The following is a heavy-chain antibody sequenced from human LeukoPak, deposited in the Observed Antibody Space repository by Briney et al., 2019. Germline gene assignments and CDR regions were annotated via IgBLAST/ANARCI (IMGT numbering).Heavy chain of an antibody. CDR2: IPDNGAYS. CDR1: GFTFSSYT. J-gene: IGHJ4*02. D-gene: IGHD6-13*01. CDR3: VRGDSRDY. Sequence: PGGSLRLSCAASGFTFSSYTMNWVRQAPGKGLEWVSSIPDNGAYSHHADSAKGRFTISRDNARNSLYLDMHNLGAEDTAVYYCVRGDSRDYWGQGTLVTVSS. V-gene: IGHV3-21*01.